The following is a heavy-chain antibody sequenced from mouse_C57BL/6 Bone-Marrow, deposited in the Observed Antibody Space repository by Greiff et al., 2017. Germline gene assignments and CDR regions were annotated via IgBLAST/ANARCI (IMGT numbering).Heavy chain of an antibody. V-gene: IGHV1-5*01. D-gene: IGHD1-1*01. CDR2: IYPGNSDT. J-gene: IGHJ4*01. CDR1: GYTFTSYW. CDR3: TRPYYYGSRGPSMDY. Sequence: VQLQQSGTVLARPGASVKMSCKTSGYTFTSYWMHWVNQRPGQGLEWIGAIYPGNSDTSYNQKFKGKAKLTAVTSASTAYMELSSLTNEDSAVYYCTRPYYYGSRGPSMDYWGQGTSVTVSS.